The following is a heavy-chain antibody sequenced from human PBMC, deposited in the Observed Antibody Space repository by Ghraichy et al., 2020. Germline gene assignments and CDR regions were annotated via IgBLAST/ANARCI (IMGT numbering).Heavy chain of an antibody. V-gene: IGHV1-69*13. CDR2: IIPGLATA. J-gene: IGHJ4*02. CDR3: AFRVGADYVVEY. D-gene: IGHD4-17*01. Sequence: SVKVSCKASGGTFSSFAITWVRQAPGQGLEWMGGIIPGLATAYYAQRFQGRVTIIADESTSTVYMELSSLRYEDTAVYYCAFRVGADYVVEYWGQGTLVTVSS. CDR1: GGTFSSFA.